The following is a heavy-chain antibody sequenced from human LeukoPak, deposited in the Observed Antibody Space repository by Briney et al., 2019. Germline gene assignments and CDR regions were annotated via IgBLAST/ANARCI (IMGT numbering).Heavy chain of an antibody. CDR2: INPSGGST. D-gene: IGHD3-10*01. J-gene: IGHJ5*02. CDR1: GYTFTSYY. V-gene: IGHV1-46*01. CDR3: ARVAANYYGSGSYGWFDP. Sequence: ASVKVSCRASGYTFTSYYMHWVRQAPGQGLEWMGIINPSGGSTSYAQKFQGRVTMTRDTSTSTVYMELSSLRSEDTAVYYCARVAANYYGSGSYGWFDPWGQGTLVTVSS.